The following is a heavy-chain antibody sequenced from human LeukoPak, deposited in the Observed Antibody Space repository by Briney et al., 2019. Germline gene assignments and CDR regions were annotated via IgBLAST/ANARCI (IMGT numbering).Heavy chain of an antibody. CDR3: ARGYLQLWLDHYYYYGMDV. CDR1: GGTFSSYA. J-gene: IGHJ6*02. D-gene: IGHD5-18*01. Sequence: ASVKVSCKASGGTFSSYAISWVRQAPGQGLEWMGWIIPIFGTANYAQKFQGRVTITADESTSTAYMELSSLRSEDTAVYYCARGYLQLWLDHYYYYGMDVWGQGPTVTVSS. V-gene: IGHV1-69*13. CDR2: IIPIFGTA.